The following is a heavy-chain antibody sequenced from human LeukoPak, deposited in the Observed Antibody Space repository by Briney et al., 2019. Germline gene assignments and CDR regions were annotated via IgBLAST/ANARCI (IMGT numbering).Heavy chain of an antibody. Sequence: RGESLKIPCKGSGYSFTSYWIGWVRQMPGKGLEWMGIIYPGDSDTRYSPSFQGQVTISADKSISTAYLQWSSLKASDTAMYYCARRGYSYGAVLGMDVWGQGKTVTVSS. CDR3: ARRGYSYGAVLGMDV. J-gene: IGHJ6*02. CDR1: GYSFTSYW. D-gene: IGHD5-18*01. CDR2: IYPGDSDT. V-gene: IGHV5-51*01.